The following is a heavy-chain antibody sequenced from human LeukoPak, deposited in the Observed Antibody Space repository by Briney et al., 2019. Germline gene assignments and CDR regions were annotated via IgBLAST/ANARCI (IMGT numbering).Heavy chain of an antibody. CDR1: GGSISSYY. J-gene: IGHJ4*02. Sequence: TSETLSLTCTVSGGSISSYYWSWIRQPPGKGLEWIGYISYSGSTNYNPSLKSRVTISVDTYKNQLSLNLNSVTAADTAVYYCARYIWGSYPTFEDYWGQGSLVTVSS. CDR2: ISYSGST. V-gene: IGHV4-59*01. D-gene: IGHD3-16*02. CDR3: ARYIWGSYPTFEDY.